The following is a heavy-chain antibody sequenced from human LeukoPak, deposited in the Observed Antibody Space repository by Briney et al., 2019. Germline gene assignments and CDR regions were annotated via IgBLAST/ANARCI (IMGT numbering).Heavy chain of an antibody. CDR2: IYHSGST. CDR1: GYSISSGYY. CDR3: ASETVVAGTGYFDY. D-gene: IGHD6-19*01. J-gene: IGHJ4*02. V-gene: IGHV4-38-2*01. Sequence: SETLSLTCAVSGYSISSGYYWSWIRQPPGKGLEWIGSIYHSGSTYYNPSLKSRVTISVDTSKNQFSLELSSVTAADTAVYYCASETVVAGTGYFDYWGQGTLVTVSS.